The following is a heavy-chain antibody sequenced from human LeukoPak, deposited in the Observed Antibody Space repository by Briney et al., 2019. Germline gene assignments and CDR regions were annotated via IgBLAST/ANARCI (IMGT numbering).Heavy chain of an antibody. D-gene: IGHD3-3*01. V-gene: IGHV4-39*07. Sequence: SETLSLTCTVSGGSISSSSYYWGWIRQPPGKGLEWIGSIYYSGSTYYNPSLKSRVTISVDTSKNQFSLKLSSVTAADTAVYYCARVRYYDFWSGYHGYFDYWGQGTLVTVSS. CDR1: GGSISSSSYY. CDR2: IYYSGST. J-gene: IGHJ4*02. CDR3: ARVRYYDFWSGYHGYFDY.